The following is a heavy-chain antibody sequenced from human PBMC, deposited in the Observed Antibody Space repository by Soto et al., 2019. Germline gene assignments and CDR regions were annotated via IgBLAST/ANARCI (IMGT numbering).Heavy chain of an antibody. D-gene: IGHD1-7*01. Sequence: QVQLQESGPGLVKPSGTLSLTCAVSGGSFTRNNWWTWVRQPPGQGLEWIGEIYRTGSTNYNPSLKSRVTISFDKSENQFSLKVTSLTAADTAVYYCASRDPGTSVDYWGQGTLVTVSS. CDR2: IYRTGST. CDR1: GGSFTRNNW. V-gene: IGHV4-4*02. J-gene: IGHJ4*02. CDR3: ASRDPGTSVDY.